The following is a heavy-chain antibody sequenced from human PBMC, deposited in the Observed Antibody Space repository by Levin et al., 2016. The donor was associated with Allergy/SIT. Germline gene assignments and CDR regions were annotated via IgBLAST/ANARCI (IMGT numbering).Heavy chain of an antibody. CDR2: TYYRSKWYN. J-gene: IGHJ4*02. CDR3: ARIYYDSSGSSFFDY. CDR1: GDSVSSHSAA. Sequence: SQTLSLTCAISGDSVSSHSAAWHWIRQSPSRGLEWLGRTYYRSKWYNSYAVSVKSRITISADTSKNHFSLQLNSVTPEDTAVYYCARIYYDSSGSSFFDYWGQGTLVTVSS. D-gene: IGHD3-22*01. V-gene: IGHV6-1*01.